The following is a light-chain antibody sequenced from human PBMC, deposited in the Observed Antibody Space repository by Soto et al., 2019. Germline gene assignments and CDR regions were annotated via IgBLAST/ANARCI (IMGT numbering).Light chain of an antibody. J-gene: IGLJ1*01. CDR1: SSDVGGYDY. CDR3: SSYTGSNNVYV. V-gene: IGLV2-8*01. CDR2: EVN. Sequence: QSVLTQPPSASGSPGQSVAISCTGTSSDVGGYDYVSWYQQYPGKAPKVIIYEVNKRPSGVPDRFSGSKSGNTASLTVSGLQAEDEADYYCSSYTGSNNVYVFGTGTKVTVL.